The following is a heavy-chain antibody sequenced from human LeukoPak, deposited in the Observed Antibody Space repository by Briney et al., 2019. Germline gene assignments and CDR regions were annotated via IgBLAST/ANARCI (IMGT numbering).Heavy chain of an antibody. V-gene: IGHV4-59*01. D-gene: IGHD5-24*01. CDR1: GGSISSYY. Sequence: SETLSLICTVSGGSISSYYWSWIRQPPGKGLEWIGYIYYSGSTNYNPSLKSRVTISVDTSKNQFSLKLSSVTAADTAVYYCARDEGDGYNRYFDYWGQGTLVTVSS. J-gene: IGHJ4*02. CDR2: IYYSGST. CDR3: ARDEGDGYNRYFDY.